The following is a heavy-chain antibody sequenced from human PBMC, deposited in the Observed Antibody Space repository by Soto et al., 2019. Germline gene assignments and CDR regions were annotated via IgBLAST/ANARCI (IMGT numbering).Heavy chain of an antibody. Sequence: GESLKISCQASGYTFSKYWIAWVRQMPGKGLEYVGIVYPGDSDTRYSPSFQGQVTISVDTSTSTAYMQWSSLKASDTAMYYCARQPYYDFWSGYYRYYGMDVWGQGTTVTVSS. D-gene: IGHD3-3*01. CDR1: GYTFSKYW. J-gene: IGHJ6*02. CDR2: VYPGDSDT. CDR3: ARQPYYDFWSGYYRYYGMDV. V-gene: IGHV5-51*01.